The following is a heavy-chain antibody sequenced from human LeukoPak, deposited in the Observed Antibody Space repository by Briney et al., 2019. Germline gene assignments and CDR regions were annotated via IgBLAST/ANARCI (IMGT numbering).Heavy chain of an antibody. J-gene: IGHJ4*02. D-gene: IGHD4-23*01. Sequence: ASVKVSCTASGYTFTGYYMHWVRQAPGQGLEWMGIINPSGGSTSYAQKFQGRVTMTRDTSTSTVYMELSSLRSEDTAVYYCARDPGVRWSPFDYWGQGTLVTVSS. V-gene: IGHV1-46*01. CDR2: INPSGGST. CDR1: GYTFTGYY. CDR3: ARDPGVRWSPFDY.